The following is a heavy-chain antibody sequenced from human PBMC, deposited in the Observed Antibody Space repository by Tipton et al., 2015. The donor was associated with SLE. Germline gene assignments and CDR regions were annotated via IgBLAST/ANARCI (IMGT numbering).Heavy chain of an antibody. Sequence: TLSLTCTVSGGSISSHYWSWIRQPPGKGLEWIGYIYYSGSTNYNPSLKSRVTISVDTSKNQFSLKLSSVTAADTAVYYCARRMGGTTGWGQGTLVTVSS. D-gene: IGHD3-16*01. CDR1: GGSISSHY. CDR3: ARRMGGTTG. V-gene: IGHV4-59*11. J-gene: IGHJ4*02. CDR2: IYYSGST.